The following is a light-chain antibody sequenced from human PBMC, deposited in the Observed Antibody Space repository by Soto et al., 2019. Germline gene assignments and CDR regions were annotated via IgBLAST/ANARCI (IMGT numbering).Light chain of an antibody. CDR1: QSIRGF. J-gene: IGKJ4*01. V-gene: IGKV1-39*01. CDR3: QQCYSTPPLS. CDR2: ATA. Sequence: DIQMTQSPSSLSASVGDRVSITCRASQSIRGFLNWYQQKPGKAPELLIYATAILNSGVPSRFSGSASGREFTLTISSLQPEDFATYYCQQCYSTPPLSFGGGTKVDIK.